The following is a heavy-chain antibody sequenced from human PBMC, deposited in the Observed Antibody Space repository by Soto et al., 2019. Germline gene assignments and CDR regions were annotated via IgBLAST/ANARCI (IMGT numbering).Heavy chain of an antibody. J-gene: IGHJ4*02. CDR1: GFTVSNNY. CDR2: IYSGGYT. Sequence: EVQPVESGGGLIQPGGSLRLSCAVSGFTVSNNYMSWVRQAPGKGLEGVSVIYSGGYTAYGDSVKGRFTISRDNSKNTLYLKRTGPDAGPPPFYSWGTRPGGGGYWGQGTLVTVSS. V-gene: IGHV3-53*01. D-gene: IGHD3-10*01. CDR3: GTRPGGGGY.